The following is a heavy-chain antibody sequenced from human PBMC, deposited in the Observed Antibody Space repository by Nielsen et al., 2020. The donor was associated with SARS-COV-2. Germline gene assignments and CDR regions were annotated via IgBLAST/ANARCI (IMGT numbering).Heavy chain of an antibody. J-gene: IGHJ6*02. V-gene: IGHV3-53*01. CDR2: IYSGGST. CDR3: ARGLGYMVRGGLFRLTKPTHYYYYGMDV. D-gene: IGHD3-10*01. Sequence: WIRQPPGKGLEWVSVIYSGGSTYYADSVKGRFTISRDNSKNTLYLQMNSLRAEDTAVYYCARGLGYMVRGGLFRLTKPTHYYYYGMDVWGQGTTVTVSS.